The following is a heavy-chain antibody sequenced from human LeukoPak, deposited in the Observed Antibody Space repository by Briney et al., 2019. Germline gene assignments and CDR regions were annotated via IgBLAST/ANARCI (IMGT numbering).Heavy chain of an antibody. CDR3: ARDLPVYGSGSRNPMYYYYGMDV. J-gene: IGHJ6*02. CDR1: GHTFTGYY. D-gene: IGHD3-10*01. V-gene: IGHV1-2*02. Sequence: ASVKVSCKASGHTFTGYYMHWVRQAPGQGLEWMGWINPNSGGTNYAQKFQGRVTMTRDTSISTAYMELSRLRSDDTAVYYCARDLPVYGSGSRNPMYYYYGMDVWGQGTTVTVSS. CDR2: INPNSGGT.